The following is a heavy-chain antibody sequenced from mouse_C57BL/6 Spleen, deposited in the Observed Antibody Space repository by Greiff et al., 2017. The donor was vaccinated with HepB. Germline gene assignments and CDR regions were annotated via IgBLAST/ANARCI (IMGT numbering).Heavy chain of an antibody. J-gene: IGHJ1*03. D-gene: IGHD1-1*01. CDR1: GFNIKDDY. CDR3: TKTTVVAWYFDV. CDR2: IDPENGDN. V-gene: IGHV14-4*01. Sequence: VQLQQSGAELVRPGDSVKLSCTASGFNIKDDYMHWVKQRPEQGLEWIGWIDPENGDNEYASKFQGKASITADTSSNTAYLQLSSLTSEDTAVYYCTKTTVVAWYFDVWGTGTTVTVSS.